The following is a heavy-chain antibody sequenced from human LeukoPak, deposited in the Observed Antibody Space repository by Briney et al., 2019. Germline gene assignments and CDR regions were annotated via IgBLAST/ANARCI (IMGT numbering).Heavy chain of an antibody. V-gene: IGHV1-2*02. CDR1: VYTFTGYY. CDR2: IDPNSGGT. CDR3: ARDHDVVVLVV. J-gene: IGHJ6*02. Sequence: ASVKVSCKGSVYTFTGYYMHWGRQTPGHGVEWMGWIDPNSGGTNYAQKFQGRVTMTKDTSISTAYMELSRLRSDDTAVYNCARDHDVVVLVVWGQGTTVTVSS. D-gene: IGHD2-2*01.